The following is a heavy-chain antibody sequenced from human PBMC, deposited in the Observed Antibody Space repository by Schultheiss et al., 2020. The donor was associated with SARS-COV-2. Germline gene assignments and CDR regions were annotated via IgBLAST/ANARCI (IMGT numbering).Heavy chain of an antibody. CDR2: IWYDGSNK. Sequence: GGSLRLSCAASGFTFSSHVMHWVRQAPGKGLEWVAVIWYDGSNKYYTDSVKGRFTISRDNSKNTLYLQMNSLRAEDTAIYYCARDSTYCSGDCSFDYWGQGTLVTVSS. V-gene: IGHV3-33*01. J-gene: IGHJ4*02. CDR3: ARDSTYCSGDCSFDY. D-gene: IGHD2-21*02. CDR1: GFTFSSHV.